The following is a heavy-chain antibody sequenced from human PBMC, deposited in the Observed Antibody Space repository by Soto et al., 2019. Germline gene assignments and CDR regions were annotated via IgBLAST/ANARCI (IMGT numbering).Heavy chain of an antibody. D-gene: IGHD2-15*01. CDR1: GFTFSSYP. V-gene: IGHV3-23*01. J-gene: IGHJ4*02. Sequence: GGSLRLSCAASGFTFSSYPMSWVRQAPGKGLEWVSAITGSGDITPYADSVRGRFTISRDNSKNTLYLQMTSLRAEDTAVYYCAKVLRDGLRTLEYWGRGTLVTVSS. CDR2: ITGSGDIT. CDR3: AKVLRDGLRTLEY.